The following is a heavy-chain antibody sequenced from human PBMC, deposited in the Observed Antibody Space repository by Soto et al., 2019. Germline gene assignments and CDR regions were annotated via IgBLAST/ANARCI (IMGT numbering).Heavy chain of an antibody. D-gene: IGHD3-3*01. V-gene: IGHV3-23*01. CDR2: ISGSDGTT. CDR3: AYDQTDGRLYGVWSCSIVRPDAFDV. Sequence: EVQLLESGGDLVQPGGSLRLSCAASGFTFSSYVMSWIRQAPGKGLEWVSSISGSDGTTYYTDSVQGRFIISRDNSKNTLYVQMNRLGAEETAVYSCAYDQTDGRLYGVWSCSIVRPDAFDVGGQGTMVTVSS. CDR1: GFTFSSYV. J-gene: IGHJ3*01.